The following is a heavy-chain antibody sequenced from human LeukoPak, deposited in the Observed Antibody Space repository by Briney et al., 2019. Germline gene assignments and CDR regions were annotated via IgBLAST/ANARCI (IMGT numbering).Heavy chain of an antibody. D-gene: IGHD3-22*01. V-gene: IGHV3-74*01. J-gene: IGHJ4*02. CDR3: ARGAVEDYYDSSGYLFGY. CDR1: GFTFNIYS. CDR2: INSDGSST. Sequence: GGSLRLSCAASGFTFNIYSMNWVRQAPGKGLVWVSRINSDGSSTSYADSVKGRFTISRDNAKNTLYLQMNSLRAEDTAVYYCARGAVEDYYDSSGYLFGYWGQGTLVTVSS.